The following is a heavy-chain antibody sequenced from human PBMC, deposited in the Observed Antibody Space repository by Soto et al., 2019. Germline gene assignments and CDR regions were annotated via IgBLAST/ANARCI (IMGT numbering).Heavy chain of an antibody. V-gene: IGHV1-18*01. Sequence: VASVKVSCKASGYTFTSYGISWVRQAPGQGLEWMGWISAYNGNTNYAQKLQGRVTMTTDTSTSTAYMELRSLRSDDTAVYYCARAAYYDFWSGYYETNWFDPWGQGTLVTVSS. D-gene: IGHD3-3*01. J-gene: IGHJ5*02. CDR2: ISAYNGNT. CDR3: ARAAYYDFWSGYYETNWFDP. CDR1: GYTFTSYG.